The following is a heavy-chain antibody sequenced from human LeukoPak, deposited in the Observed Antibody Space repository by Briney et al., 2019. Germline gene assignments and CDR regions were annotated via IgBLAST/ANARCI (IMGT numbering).Heavy chain of an antibody. V-gene: IGHV5-51*01. CDR2: IYPGDSDT. CDR1: GYRLTNNW. J-gene: IGHJ4*02. CDR3: ARHETGPYFDY. D-gene: IGHD1-1*01. Sequence: GESLKIACKISGYRLTNNWIGWVRQMPGKGLEWMGIIYPGDSDTRYSPSFQGQVTISADKSISTAYLQWSSLKASDTAMYYCARHETGPYFDYWGQGTLVTVSS.